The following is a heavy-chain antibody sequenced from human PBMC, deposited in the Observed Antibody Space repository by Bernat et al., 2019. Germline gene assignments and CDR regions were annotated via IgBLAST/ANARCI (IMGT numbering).Heavy chain of an antibody. D-gene: IGHD5-18*01. CDR1: GFSLTTRGVG. J-gene: IGHJ4*02. CDR2: IDWDDDK. Sequence: QITLKESGPTLVKPTQTLTLTCSFSGFSLTTRGVGVGWIRQPPGKALEWLARIDWDDDKFYSTSLKTRLTISKDTSKNQVVLTITNMDPVDTATYYCARMESDTGPVEYFDYWGQGTLVTVSS. CDR3: ARMESDTGPVEYFDY. V-gene: IGHV2-70*04.